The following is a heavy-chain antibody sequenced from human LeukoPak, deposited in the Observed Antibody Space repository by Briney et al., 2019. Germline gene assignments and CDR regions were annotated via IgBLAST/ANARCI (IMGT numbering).Heavy chain of an antibody. CDR2: ISSSGSTI. Sequence: PGGSLRLSCAASGFTFSDYYMTWIRQAPGKGLEWVSYISSSGSTISYADSVKGRFTISRDNAKNSLSLQMNSLRADDTAVYYCARGYTGLGGDYAMDVWGQGPTVTVSS. V-gene: IGHV3-11*01. CDR1: GFTFSDYY. J-gene: IGHJ6*02. D-gene: IGHD5-18*01. CDR3: ARGYTGLGGDYAMDV.